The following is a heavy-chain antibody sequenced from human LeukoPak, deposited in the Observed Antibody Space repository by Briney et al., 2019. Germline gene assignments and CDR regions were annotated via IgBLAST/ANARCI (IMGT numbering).Heavy chain of an antibody. CDR2: ISSSSSYI. J-gene: IGHJ2*01. Sequence: GESLRLSCAASGFTFSSYSMNWVRQAPGKGLEWVSSISSSSSYIYYADSVKGRFTISRDNAKNSLYLQMNSLRAEDTAVYYCARGFYYDSSGYLPGYFDLWGRGTLVTVSS. CDR3: ARGFYYDSSGYLPGYFDL. D-gene: IGHD3-22*01. V-gene: IGHV3-21*01. CDR1: GFTFSSYS.